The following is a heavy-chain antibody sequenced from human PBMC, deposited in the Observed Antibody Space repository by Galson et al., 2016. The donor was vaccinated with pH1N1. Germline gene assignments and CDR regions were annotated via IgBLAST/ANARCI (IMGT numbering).Heavy chain of an antibody. V-gene: IGHV1-2*06. J-gene: IGHJ4*02. CDR1: GYTFTSFY. D-gene: IGHD5-12*01. CDR2: INPNRGDS. Sequence: SVKVSCKASGYTFTSFYIHWVRQAPGQGLEWMVRINPNRGDSNFAQKFQGRVAMTSDTSISTAYMELSSLRSDDTAFYYCAKASDLSAYDLDYFDYWGQGTLVTVSS. CDR3: AKASDLSAYDLDYFDY.